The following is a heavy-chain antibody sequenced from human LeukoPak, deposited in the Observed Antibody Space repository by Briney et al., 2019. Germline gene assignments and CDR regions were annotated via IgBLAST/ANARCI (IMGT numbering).Heavy chain of an antibody. CDR1: GGSISSYY. D-gene: IGHD3-22*01. CDR2: IYTSGST. J-gene: IGHJ6*02. Sequence: SETLSLTCTVSGGSISSYYWSWIRQPAGKGLEWIGRIYTSGSTNYNPSLKSRVTMSVDTSKNQFSLKLSSVTAADTAVYYCASIGDSSSYYYGMDVWGQGTTVTVSS. V-gene: IGHV4-4*07. CDR3: ASIGDSSSYYYGMDV.